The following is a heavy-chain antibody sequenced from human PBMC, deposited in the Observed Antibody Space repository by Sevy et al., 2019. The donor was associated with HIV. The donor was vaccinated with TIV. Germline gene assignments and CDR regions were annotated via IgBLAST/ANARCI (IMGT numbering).Heavy chain of an antibody. V-gene: IGHV3-74*01. CDR3: ARGSAGCRTA. Sequence: GGSLRLSCSVSGSSFSHSYMHWVRQSPGKGLMWVSRVNSDGLFTTYADSVKGRFTISRDNARHTVYLQMNSLRADDTAVYYCARGSAGCRTAWGPGTLVTVSS. D-gene: IGHD2-15*01. CDR2: VNSDGLFT. CDR1: GSSFSHSY. J-gene: IGHJ5*02.